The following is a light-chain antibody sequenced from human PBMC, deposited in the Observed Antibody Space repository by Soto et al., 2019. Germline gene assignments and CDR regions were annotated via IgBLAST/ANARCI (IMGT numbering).Light chain of an antibody. J-gene: IGKJ2*01. Sequence: EIVLTQSPATLSLSPGERATLSCRASQSVSSYLAWYQQKPGQAPRLLISDTSKRATGVPARFNGSGSGTDFTLTINSLEPEDFALYYCQQRSTWPQTFGQGTNREIK. V-gene: IGKV3-11*01. CDR1: QSVSSY. CDR3: QQRSTWPQT. CDR2: DTS.